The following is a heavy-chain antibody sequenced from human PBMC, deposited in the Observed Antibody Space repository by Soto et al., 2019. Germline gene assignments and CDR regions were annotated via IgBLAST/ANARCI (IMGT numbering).Heavy chain of an antibody. J-gene: IGHJ4*02. CDR1: GFTFSSFP. CDR3: ARARGSYYNFDY. V-gene: IGHV3-64*01. CDR2: ISSNGVNT. Sequence: GGSLRLSCAASGFTFSSFPMHWVRQAPGKGLEYVSAISSNGVNTYSANSVKGRFTISRDNSKNTLYLQMGSLRAEDMAVYYCARARGSYYNFDYWGQGTLVTVSS. D-gene: IGHD1-26*01.